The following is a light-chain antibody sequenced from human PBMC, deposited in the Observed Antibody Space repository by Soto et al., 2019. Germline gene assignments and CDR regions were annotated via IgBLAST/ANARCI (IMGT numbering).Light chain of an antibody. CDR3: SSYTTSNTRQIV. V-gene: IGLV2-14*03. Sequence: QSALTQPASVSGSPGQSITISCTGTSSDVGGYNYVSWYQHHPGKAPKLMIYYVSNRPSGISNRFSGSKSGNTASLTISGLQPEDEADYYCSSYTTSNTRQIVFGTGTKLTVL. CDR1: SSDVGGYNY. CDR2: YVS. J-gene: IGLJ1*01.